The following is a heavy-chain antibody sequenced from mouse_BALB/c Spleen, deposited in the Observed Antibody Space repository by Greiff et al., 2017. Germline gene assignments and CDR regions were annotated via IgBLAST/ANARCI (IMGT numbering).Heavy chain of an antibody. V-gene: IGHV5-12-1*01. CDR1: GFAFSSYD. CDR3: ASHYYGSWFAY. CDR2: ISSGGGST. J-gene: IGHJ3*01. Sequence: EVMLVESGGGLVKPGGSLKLSCAASGFAFSSYDMSWVRQTPEKRLEWVAYISSGGGSTYYPDTVKGRFTISRDNAKNTLYLQMSSLKSEDTAMYYCASHYYGSWFAYWGQGTLVTVSA. D-gene: IGHD1-2*01.